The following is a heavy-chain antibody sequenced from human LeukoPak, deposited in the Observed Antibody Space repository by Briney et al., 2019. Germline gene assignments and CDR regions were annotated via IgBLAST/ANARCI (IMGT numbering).Heavy chain of an antibody. Sequence: GASVKVSCKASGGTLNSYAFSWVRQAPGQGPEWMGGTIAIFGTPNYAQRFQDRVSITKDESTNTVYMELSNLRSDDTAVYYCARGWDCDTTNCYLLQDWGQGTLVIVSS. CDR2: TIAIFGTP. CDR3: ARGWDCDTTNCYLLQD. CDR1: GGTLNSYA. D-gene: IGHD2-2*01. V-gene: IGHV1-69*05. J-gene: IGHJ1*01.